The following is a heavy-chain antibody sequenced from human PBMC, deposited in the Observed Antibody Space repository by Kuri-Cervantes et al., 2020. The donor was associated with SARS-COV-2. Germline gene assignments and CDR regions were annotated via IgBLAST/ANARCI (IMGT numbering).Heavy chain of an antibody. CDR2: IIPIFGTS. D-gene: IGHD5-24*01. J-gene: IGHJ4*02. CDR3: ARVEMTTIKFDY. Sequence: SVKVSCKASGGTFSSYAISWVRQAPGQGLEWMGGIIPIFGTSNYAQNFQGRVTITADKSTSTAHMELSSLRSEDTAVYYCARVEMTTIKFDYWGQGTLVTVSS. CDR1: GGTFSSYA. V-gene: IGHV1-69*06.